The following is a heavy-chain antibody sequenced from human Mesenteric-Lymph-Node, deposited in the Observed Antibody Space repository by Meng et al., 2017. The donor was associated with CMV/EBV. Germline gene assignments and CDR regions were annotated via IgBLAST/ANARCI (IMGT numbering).Heavy chain of an antibody. CDR1: GYTFTDYY. Sequence: ASVKVSCKASGYTFTDYYMHWVRQAPGQGLEWMGWINPNSGGTNFAQKFQGRVTMTRDTSLNTAYMELSRLKSDDTAVYYCARVTTYTISSPDFDYWVQGTLVTVS. CDR2: INPNSGGT. J-gene: IGHJ4*02. V-gene: IGHV1-2*02. CDR3: ARVTTYTISSPDFDY. D-gene: IGHD6-6*01.